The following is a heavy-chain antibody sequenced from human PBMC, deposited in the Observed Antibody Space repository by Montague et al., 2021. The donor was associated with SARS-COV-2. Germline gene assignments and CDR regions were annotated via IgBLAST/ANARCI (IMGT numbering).Heavy chain of an antibody. D-gene: IGHD5-12*01. CDR3: ARGGGLRNYGMDA. Sequence: SLRLSCAASGFTFGDYAMHWVRQAPGKGLEWVSGISWNSGSIGYXDSVKGRFTISRDNSKNTLYLQMNSLRAEDTAVYYCARGGGLRNYGMDAWGQGTTVTVSS. CDR2: ISWNSGSI. J-gene: IGHJ6*02. V-gene: IGHV3-9*01. CDR1: GFTFGDYA.